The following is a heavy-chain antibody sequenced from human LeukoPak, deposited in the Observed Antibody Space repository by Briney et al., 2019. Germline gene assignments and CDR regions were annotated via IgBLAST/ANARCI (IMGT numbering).Heavy chain of an antibody. V-gene: IGHV1-18*01. CDR2: ISAYNGNT. J-gene: IGHJ4*02. D-gene: IGHD1-26*01. CDR1: GYTFTSYG. Sequence: ASVKVSCKATGYTFTSYGIRWVRQAPGKELEGMGLISAYNGNTNYAQKLQGRVTMSKDTFTSTAYMKMRSLRSDDTAVYYCARVEGVGASSLGDFDYWGQGTVVIVSA. CDR3: ARVEGVGASSLGDFDY.